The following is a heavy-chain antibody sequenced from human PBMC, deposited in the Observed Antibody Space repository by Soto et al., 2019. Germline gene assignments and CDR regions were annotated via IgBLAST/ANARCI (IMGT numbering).Heavy chain of an antibody. CDR3: ARGQAARLYYSYCYGMDV. J-gene: IGHJ6*02. D-gene: IGHD6-6*01. V-gene: IGHV1-69*01. Sequence: QVQLVQSVAEVKKPGSSVKVSCKASGGTFSSYAISWVRQAPGQGLEWMGGIIPIFGTANYAQKFQGRVTITADEYASTAYMELSSLRNEDTTVYYWARGQAARLYYSYCYGMDVWGQGTTVTVSS. CDR2: IIPIFGTA. CDR1: GGTFSSYA.